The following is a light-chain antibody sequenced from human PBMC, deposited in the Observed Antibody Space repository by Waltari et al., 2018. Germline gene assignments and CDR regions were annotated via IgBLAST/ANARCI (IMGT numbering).Light chain of an antibody. J-gene: IGLJ2*01. CDR2: DVT. Sequence: QSALTQPASVSGSPGQSITISCSATSSDVGGYNYVSWYQQLPGNAPKLMIYDVTRWPSGVSNRFSGSKSGNTASLTIFGLQAEDEADYYCASYTSTRTVIFGGGTRVTVL. CDR1: SSDVGGYNY. V-gene: IGLV2-14*01. CDR3: ASYTSTRTVI.